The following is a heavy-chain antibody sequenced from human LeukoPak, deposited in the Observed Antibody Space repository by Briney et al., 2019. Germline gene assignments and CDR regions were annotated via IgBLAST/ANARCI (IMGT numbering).Heavy chain of an antibody. Sequence: GGSLRLSCAASGFTFSSYWMSWVRQAPGKGLEWVAIMKYDGSEKYYVDSVKGRFTISRDNAKNSLYLQMNSLRVEDTALYYCASTHYYYYYMDVWGKGTTVTVSS. CDR2: MKYDGSEK. CDR3: ASTHYYYYYMDV. V-gene: IGHV3-7*03. CDR1: GFTFSSYW. J-gene: IGHJ6*03.